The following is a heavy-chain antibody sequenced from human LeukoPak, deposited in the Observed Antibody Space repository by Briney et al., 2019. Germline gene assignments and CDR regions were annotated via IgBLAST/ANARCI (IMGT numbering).Heavy chain of an antibody. Sequence: PGGSLRLSCAASGFTLSSYSMSWVRQAPGKGLGWVSSISSSSSYIYYADSVKGRFTISRDNAKNSLYPQMNSLRAEDTAVYYCARSLYSGSYHQFDYWGQGTLVTVSS. CDR1: GFTLSSYS. V-gene: IGHV3-21*01. J-gene: IGHJ4*02. CDR3: ARSLYSGSYHQFDY. CDR2: ISSSSSYI. D-gene: IGHD1-26*01.